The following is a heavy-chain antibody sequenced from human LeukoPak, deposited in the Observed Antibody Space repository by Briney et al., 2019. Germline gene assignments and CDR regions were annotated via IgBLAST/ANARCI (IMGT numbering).Heavy chain of an antibody. CDR1: GGSISSYY. Sequence: SGTLSLTRTVSGGSISSYYWSWLRQPPGKGLEWVGYIYYSGSTNYNPSLKSRVTISVDTSKNQFSLKLSSVTAADTAVYYCARGPFVLRYFDWLPNFDYWGQGTLVTVSS. CDR3: ARGPFVLRYFDWLPNFDY. D-gene: IGHD3-9*01. CDR2: IYYSGST. J-gene: IGHJ4*02. V-gene: IGHV4-59*01.